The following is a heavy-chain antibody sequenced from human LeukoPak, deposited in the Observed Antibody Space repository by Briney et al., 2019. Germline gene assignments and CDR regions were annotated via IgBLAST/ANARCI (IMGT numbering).Heavy chain of an antibody. J-gene: IGHJ4*02. Sequence: GASVKVSCKASGYTFTSCYMHWVRQAPGQGLEWMGIINPSGGSTSYAQKFQGRVTMTRDTSTSTVYMELSSLRSEDTAVYYCARDIGILTGYSYYFDYWGQGTQVTVSS. CDR3: ARDIGILTGYSYYFDY. CDR1: GYTFTSCY. D-gene: IGHD3-9*01. V-gene: IGHV1-46*01. CDR2: INPSGGST.